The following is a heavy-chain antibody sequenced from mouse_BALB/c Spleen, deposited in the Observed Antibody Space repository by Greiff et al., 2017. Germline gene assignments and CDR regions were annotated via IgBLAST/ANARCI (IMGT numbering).Heavy chain of an antibody. V-gene: IGHV1-69*02. D-gene: IGHD1-2*01. Sequence: QVQLQQPGAELVRPGASVKLSCKASGYTFTSYWINWVKQRPGQGLEWIGNIYPSDSYTNYNQKFKDKATLTVDKSSSTAYMQLSSPTSEDSAVYYCTRSSLLRPPYYDYWGQGTTLTVSS. CDR1: GYTFTSYW. CDR2: IYPSDSYT. J-gene: IGHJ2*01. CDR3: TRSSLLRPPYYDY.